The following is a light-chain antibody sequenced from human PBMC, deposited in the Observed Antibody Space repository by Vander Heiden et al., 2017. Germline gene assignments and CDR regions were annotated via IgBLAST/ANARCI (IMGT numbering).Light chain of an antibody. CDR1: QSVGTN. Sequence: EIVMTQSPATLSVSPGERVTLSCRASQSVGTNLAWYRQKPGQAPTLLIYASYTRATGIPARFSGSGSETEFTLTISSLQSEDFAVYYCQQYRDWFSWTFGQGTKVEIK. CDR3: QQYRDWFSWT. J-gene: IGKJ1*01. V-gene: IGKV3-15*01. CDR2: ASY.